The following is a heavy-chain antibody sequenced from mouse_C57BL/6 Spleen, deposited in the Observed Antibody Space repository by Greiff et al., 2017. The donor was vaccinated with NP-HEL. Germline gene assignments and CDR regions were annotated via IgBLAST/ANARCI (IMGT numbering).Heavy chain of an antibody. D-gene: IGHD2-2*01. CDR3: ARAGSGYFDV. Sequence: VQLQQSGAELVKPGASVKMSCKASGYTFTSYWITWVKQRPGQGLEWIGDIYPGSGSTNYNEKFKSKATLTVDTSSSTAYMQLSSLTSEDSAVYYCARAGSGYFDVWGTGTTVTVSS. CDR2: IYPGSGST. J-gene: IGHJ1*03. V-gene: IGHV1-55*01. CDR1: GYTFTSYW.